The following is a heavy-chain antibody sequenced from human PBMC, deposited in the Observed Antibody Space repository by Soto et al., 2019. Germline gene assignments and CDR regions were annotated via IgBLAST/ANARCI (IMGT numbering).Heavy chain of an antibody. J-gene: IGHJ6*03. V-gene: IGHV3-30*03. Sequence: GGSLRLSCAASGFTFSSYGMHWVRQAPGKGLEWVAVISYDGSNKYYADSVKGRFTISRDNSKNTLYLQMKSLRAEDTAVYYCSSGRIQLWFLHYYYMDVWGKGTTVTVSS. CDR1: GFTFSSYG. D-gene: IGHD5-18*01. CDR3: SSGRIQLWFLHYYYMDV. CDR2: ISYDGSNK.